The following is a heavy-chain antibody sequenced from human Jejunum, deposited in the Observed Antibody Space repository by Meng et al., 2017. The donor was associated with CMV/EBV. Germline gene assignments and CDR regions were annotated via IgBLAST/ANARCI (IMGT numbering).Heavy chain of an antibody. Sequence: VSGASVSLPTYCWRWIRQPPGKGLEWIGFVEDSGSTRYTPSLESRVTISVDTSKNQFSLRVRSVTAEDTAIYYCARGGWGNWNFEHWGQGTLVTVSS. J-gene: IGHJ4*02. CDR3: ARGGWGNWNFEH. D-gene: IGHD2-15*01. CDR2: VEDSGST. V-gene: IGHV4-61*01. CDR1: GASVSLPTYC.